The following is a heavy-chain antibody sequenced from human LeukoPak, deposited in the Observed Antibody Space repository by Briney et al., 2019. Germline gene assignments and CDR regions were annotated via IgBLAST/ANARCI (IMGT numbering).Heavy chain of an antibody. Sequence: SETLSLTCTVSGVSITSGAYYWTWIRQPPGKGLEWIGYIYYTGSTYYNPSLKSRLTISVDTSKNQFSLKLNSVTAADTAVYYCAGEIYYYGSGSSLDYWGPGTLVTVSS. CDR3: AGEIYYYGSGSSLDY. V-gene: IGHV4-30-4*01. J-gene: IGHJ4*02. D-gene: IGHD3-10*01. CDR2: IYYTGST. CDR1: GVSITSGAYY.